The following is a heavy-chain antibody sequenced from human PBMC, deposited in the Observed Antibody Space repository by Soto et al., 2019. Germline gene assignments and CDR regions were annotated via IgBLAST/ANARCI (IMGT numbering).Heavy chain of an antibody. CDR3: TTVVGGSDSCGYHYVAYYYGMDV. Sequence: GGSLRLSCAASGFTFSNAWMSWVRQAPGKGLEWVGRIKSKTDGGTTDYAAPVKGRFTISRDDSKNTLYLQMNSLKTEDTAVYYCTTVVGGSDSCGYHYVAYYYGMDVWGQGTTVTSP. D-gene: IGHD3-22*01. CDR1: GFTFSNAW. J-gene: IGHJ6*02. CDR2: IKSKTDGGTT. V-gene: IGHV3-15*01.